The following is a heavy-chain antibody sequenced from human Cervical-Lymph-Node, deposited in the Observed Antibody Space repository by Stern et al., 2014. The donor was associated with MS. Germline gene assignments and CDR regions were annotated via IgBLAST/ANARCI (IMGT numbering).Heavy chain of an antibody. CDR3: ASAYSSSHYNFDY. D-gene: IGHD6-13*01. V-gene: IGHV3-33*01. J-gene: IGHJ4*02. Sequence: VQLEESGGGVVQPGRSLRLSCAASGFSFSRYAMHWVRQAPGKGLELVALIWYDGSNPYYADSVTGRFTISRDNFKNTLYLQMNSLRAEDTAVYYCASAYSSSHYNFDYWGQGTLVTVSS. CDR1: GFSFSRYA. CDR2: IWYDGSNP.